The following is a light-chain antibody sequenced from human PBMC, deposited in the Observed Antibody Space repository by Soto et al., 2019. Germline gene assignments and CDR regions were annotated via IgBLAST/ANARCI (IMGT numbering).Light chain of an antibody. J-gene: IGKJ1*01. V-gene: IGKV1-12*01. CDR3: QQTLSFPPT. CDR2: TGS. CDR1: QAIDSW. Sequence: DIQMTQSPSSFSSSVGDGVTVTCRASQAIDSWLAWYQQKPGEAPKLLIFTGSLLHRGVPPRFSGSGSGTDFTLTISSLQPEDFATYYCQQTLSFPPTFGQGTKVDI.